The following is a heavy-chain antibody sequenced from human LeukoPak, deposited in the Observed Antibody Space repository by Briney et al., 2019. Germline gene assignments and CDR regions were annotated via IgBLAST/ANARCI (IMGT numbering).Heavy chain of an antibody. V-gene: IGHV4-4*07. CDR1: GGSISSYY. J-gene: IGHJ3*02. CDR2: IYTGGST. D-gene: IGHD6-13*01. Sequence: PSETLSLTCTVPGGSISSYYWSWIRQPAGKGLEWIGRIYTGGSTNYNPSLKSRVTMSVDTSKNQFSLKLSSVTAADTAVYYCASHSDDAFDIWGQGTMVTVSS. CDR3: ASHSDDAFDI.